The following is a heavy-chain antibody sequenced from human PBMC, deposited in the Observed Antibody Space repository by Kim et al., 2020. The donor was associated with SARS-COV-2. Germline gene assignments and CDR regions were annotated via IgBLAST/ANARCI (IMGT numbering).Heavy chain of an antibody. CDR3: ARGGGSSGFDP. D-gene: IGHD1-26*01. CDR2: IKHDGSGQ. Sequence: GGSLRLSCAASGFTFSNYWMTWVRQTPGKGLEWVASIKHDGSGQYYVDSLKGRFTISRDNAKNSLYLQMKSLRAEDTALYHCARGGGSSGFDPWGQGTLV. CDR1: GFTFSNYW. J-gene: IGHJ5*02. V-gene: IGHV3-7*01.